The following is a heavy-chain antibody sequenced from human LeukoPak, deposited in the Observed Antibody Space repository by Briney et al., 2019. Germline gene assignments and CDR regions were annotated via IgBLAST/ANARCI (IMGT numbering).Heavy chain of an antibody. D-gene: IGHD3-3*01. CDR1: GNTFTSYY. Sequence: ASVKVSCKASGNTFTSYYMHWVRQAPGQGLEWMGIINPSGGSTSYAQKIQGRVTMTTDTSTNTAYMELRSLRSDDTAVYFCARDLGLFPVLEWLHHDAFDIWGQGTMVIVSS. J-gene: IGHJ3*02. V-gene: IGHV1-46*01. CDR2: INPSGGST. CDR3: ARDLGLFPVLEWLHHDAFDI.